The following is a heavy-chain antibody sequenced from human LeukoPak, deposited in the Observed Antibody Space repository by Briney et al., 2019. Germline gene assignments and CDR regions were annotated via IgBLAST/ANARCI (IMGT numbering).Heavy chain of an antibody. CDR2: FCLGRDT. J-gene: IGHJ4*02. CDR1: ADSVTHDFF. Sequence: TSETLSLTCTVSADSVTHDFFWGWVRQPPGKELEWIGSFCLGRDTYYRPSLKSRVTISVDTSKNQFSLNLNSVTAADTAVYYCARWASISREPGGFFDHWGQGTLVTVSS. V-gene: IGHV4-38-2*02. CDR3: ARWASISREPGGFFDH. D-gene: IGHD1-14*01.